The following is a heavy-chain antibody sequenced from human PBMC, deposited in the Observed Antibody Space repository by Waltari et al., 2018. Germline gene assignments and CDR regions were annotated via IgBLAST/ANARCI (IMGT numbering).Heavy chain of an antibody. CDR1: GFTFSSYW. Sequence: EVQLVESGGGLVQPGGSLRLSCAASGFTFSSYWMSWVRQAPGKGREWVANIKQDGSEKYYVDSVKGRFTISRDNAKNSLYLQMNSLRAEDTAVYYCARDQAQQLVVSDYWGQGTLVTVSS. J-gene: IGHJ4*02. V-gene: IGHV3-7*01. D-gene: IGHD6-13*01. CDR2: IKQDGSEK. CDR3: ARDQAQQLVVSDY.